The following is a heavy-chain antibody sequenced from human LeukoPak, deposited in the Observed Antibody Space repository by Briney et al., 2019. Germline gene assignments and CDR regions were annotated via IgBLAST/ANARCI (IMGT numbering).Heavy chain of an antibody. D-gene: IGHD2-15*01. V-gene: IGHV3-20*04. CDR3: ARDLSSSWYSLAY. CDR2: ITWGGGAY. Sequence: GGSLRLSCRDSASTFDDYGMTWVSHAAGKGLEWVSVITWGGGAYNYGASVKGRFIISRDNAKTSLYLEMNSLRVEDTAVYFWARDLSSSWYSLAYWGQGILVTVSS. J-gene: IGHJ4*02. CDR1: ASTFDDYG.